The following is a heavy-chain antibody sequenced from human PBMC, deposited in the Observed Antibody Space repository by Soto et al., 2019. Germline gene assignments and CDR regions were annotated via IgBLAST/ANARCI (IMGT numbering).Heavy chain of an antibody. Sequence: ASVKVSCKASGYIFTAYSMHWVRQAPGQGLEWMGVVNPSGGSTNYAQKFQGRITMTRDTSTSTVYMDLSSLTSEDTAVYYCARAENCSDGICYSEYLQSWGQGTLVTVSS. J-gene: IGHJ1*01. CDR1: GYIFTAYS. V-gene: IGHV1-46*01. CDR2: VNPSGGST. CDR3: ARAENCSDGICYSEYLQS. D-gene: IGHD2-15*01.